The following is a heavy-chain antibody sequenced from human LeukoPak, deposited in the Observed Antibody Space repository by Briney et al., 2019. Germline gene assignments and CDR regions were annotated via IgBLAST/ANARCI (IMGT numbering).Heavy chain of an antibody. J-gene: IGHJ4*02. CDR2: IYTSGTT. CDR3: ARGWELQTFDF. D-gene: IGHD1-26*01. CDR1: GGSISSGSYY. V-gene: IGHV4-61*02. Sequence: SQTLSLTCSVSGGSISSGSYYWNWIRQPAGKGLDWIGRIYTSGTTNYNPSLKSRVSISMDTSKNQFSLKLSSVTAADTAVYYWARGWELQTFDFWGQGPMVTVSS.